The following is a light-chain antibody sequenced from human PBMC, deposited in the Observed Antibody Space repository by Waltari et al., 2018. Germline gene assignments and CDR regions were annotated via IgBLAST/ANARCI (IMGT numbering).Light chain of an antibody. J-gene: IGKJ2*01. Sequence: DIQMTQSPSSLSASVGGRVTISCRASQSISSWLAWYQQRPGKATKLLIYKASDLQDGVPSRLSGSGSETEFTLTITSLQHEDFATYYCQQYSDYPYTFGQGTKL. CDR2: KAS. V-gene: IGKV1-5*03. CDR1: QSISSW. CDR3: QQYSDYPYT.